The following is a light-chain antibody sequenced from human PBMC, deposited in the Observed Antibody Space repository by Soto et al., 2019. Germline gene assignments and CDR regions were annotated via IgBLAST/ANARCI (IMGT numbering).Light chain of an antibody. J-gene: IGKJ1*01. CDR2: GAS. CDR1: QSVSSN. CDR3: QQYNNWPPWT. Sequence: EIVMTQSPATLSVSPGERATLSCRASQSVSSNLPWYQQKPGQAPRLLIYGASTRATGIPARFSGSGSGTEFTPTISSLQSEDFAVYYCQQYNNWPPWTFGQGTKVEIK. V-gene: IGKV3-15*01.